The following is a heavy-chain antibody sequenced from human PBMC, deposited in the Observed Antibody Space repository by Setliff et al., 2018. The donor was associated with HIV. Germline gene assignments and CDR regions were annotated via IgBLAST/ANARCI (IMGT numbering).Heavy chain of an antibody. CDR2: AYARGSA. V-gene: IGHV4-61*09. Sequence: PSETLSLTCTVSGDSMNSVSYSWAWLRQSAGKGPEWIGHAYARGSANYNPSLTSRVTISVPTSKNQFSLNLNSVTAADTATYYCARAKTIGSSAIFLDPWGQGTPVTVSS. CDR3: ARAKTIGSSAIFLDP. CDR1: GDSMNSVSYS. J-gene: IGHJ5*02. D-gene: IGHD2-2*03.